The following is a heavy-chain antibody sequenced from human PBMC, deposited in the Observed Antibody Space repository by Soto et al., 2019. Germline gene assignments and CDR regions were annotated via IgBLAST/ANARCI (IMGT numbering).Heavy chain of an antibody. CDR1: GFTFGSFA. J-gene: IGHJ4*02. V-gene: IGHV3-23*01. D-gene: IGHD3-10*01. Sequence: GGSLRLSCAASGFTFGSFAMIWVRQAPGKGLEWVSTISNSGVSTYYADSVKGRFIISRDNFKKTLYLQMDSLRTEDTAIYFCAKDPEGVSFYFDSWGQGTLVTVSS. CDR2: ISNSGVST. CDR3: AKDPEGVSFYFDS.